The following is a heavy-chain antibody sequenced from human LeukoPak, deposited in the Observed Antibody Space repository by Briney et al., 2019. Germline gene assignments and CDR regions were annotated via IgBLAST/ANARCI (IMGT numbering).Heavy chain of an antibody. V-gene: IGHV3-48*01. CDR1: GFTFSSYS. CDR3: ARVESSITIFGVHFPYGMDV. D-gene: IGHD3-3*01. Sequence: GGSLRLSCAASGFTFSSYSMNWVRQAPGKGLEWVSYISSSSSTIYYADSVKGRFTISRDNAKNSLYLQMNSLRAEDTAVYYCARVESSITIFGVHFPYGMDVWGQGTTVTVSS. J-gene: IGHJ6*02. CDR2: ISSSSSTI.